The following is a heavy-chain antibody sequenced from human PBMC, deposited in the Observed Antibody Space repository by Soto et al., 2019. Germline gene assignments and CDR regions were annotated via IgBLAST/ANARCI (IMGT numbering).Heavy chain of an antibody. Sequence: PSETLSLTCTVSGGSISSSSYYWGWIRQPPGKGLEWIGSIYYSGTTNYNPSLKSRVTVSLDTSKNQFFLKLSSMTAADTAVYYCARVSPYGDYYYGMDVWGKGTTVTVAS. CDR1: GGSISSSSYY. J-gene: IGHJ6*04. V-gene: IGHV4-39*07. D-gene: IGHD3-16*01. CDR2: IYYSGTT. CDR3: ARVSPYGDYYYGMDV.